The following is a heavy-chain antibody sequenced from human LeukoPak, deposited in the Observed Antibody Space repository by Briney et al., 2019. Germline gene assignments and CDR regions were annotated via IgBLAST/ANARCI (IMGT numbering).Heavy chain of an antibody. V-gene: IGHV3-48*01. CDR3: ARDVEQWLVRVYYFDY. J-gene: IGHJ4*02. CDR2: ISSGSTTI. Sequence: GGSLRLACATSGFTLSGYSMNWVRQAPGEGVEGVSYISSGSTTIYYADSVKGRFTISRDNAKNSLYLQMNSLRAEDTAVYYCARDVEQWLVRVYYFDYWGQGTLVTVSS. D-gene: IGHD6-19*01. CDR1: GFTLSGYS.